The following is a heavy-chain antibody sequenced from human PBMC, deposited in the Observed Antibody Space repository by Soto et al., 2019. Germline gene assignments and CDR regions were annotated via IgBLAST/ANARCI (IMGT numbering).Heavy chain of an antibody. Sequence: QMQLMQSGSEVKKPGSSVKVSCKASGGTFPSDTISWVRQAPGQGLEWMGGIVPIFGTPNYAQKFQCRVTITADGSTNTTHMKLSSLRYEDTAVYYCARPTSGYYHDAFDIWGQGTLVTVSS. J-gene: IGHJ3*02. D-gene: IGHD3-22*01. CDR1: GGTFPSDT. CDR2: IVPIFGTP. V-gene: IGHV1-69*01. CDR3: ARPTSGYYHDAFDI.